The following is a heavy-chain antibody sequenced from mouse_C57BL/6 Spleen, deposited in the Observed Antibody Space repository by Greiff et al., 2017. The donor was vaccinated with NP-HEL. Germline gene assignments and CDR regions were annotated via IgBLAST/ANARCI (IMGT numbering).Heavy chain of an antibody. J-gene: IGHJ1*03. V-gene: IGHV1-81*01. Sequence: QVQLKESGAELARPGASVKLSCKASGYTFTSYGISWVKQRTGQGLEWIGEIYPRSGNTYYNEKFKGKATLTADKSSSTAYMELRSLTSEDSAVYFCARCYGSSYEGYFDVWGTGTTVTVSS. CDR1: GYTFTSYG. CDR2: IYPRSGNT. D-gene: IGHD1-1*01. CDR3: ARCYGSSYEGYFDV.